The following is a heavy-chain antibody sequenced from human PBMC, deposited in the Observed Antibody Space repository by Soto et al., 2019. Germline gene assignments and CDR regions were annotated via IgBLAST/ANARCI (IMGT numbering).Heavy chain of an antibody. CDR1: GFTLSMSA. D-gene: IGHD3-16*02. Sequence: EVQLMESGGGLVQPGGSLRLSCASSGFTLSMSAVNWVRQAPGKGLEWVSYISDSGDRTYYADPVKGRFIISRDRSANTVALQMDSLRAEDTAVYYCANDRGIIVKAGDAFDVWGQGTKVTVSS. J-gene: IGHJ3*01. CDR3: ANDRGIIVKAGDAFDV. V-gene: IGHV3-23*01. CDR2: ISDSGDRT.